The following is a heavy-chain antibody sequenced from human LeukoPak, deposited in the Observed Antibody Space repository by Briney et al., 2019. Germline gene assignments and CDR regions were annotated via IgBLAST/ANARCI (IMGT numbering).Heavy chain of an antibody. V-gene: IGHV4-39*01. CDR1: GGSISSSSYY. Sequence: PSETLSLTCTVSGGSISSSSYYWGWIRQPPGKGLEWIGSIYYSGSTYYNPSLKSRVTISVDTSKNQFSLKLSSVTAADTAVYYCARHRPFWSGYPHFDYWGQGTLVTVSS. CDR3: ARHRPFWSGYPHFDY. D-gene: IGHD3-3*01. CDR2: IYYSGST. J-gene: IGHJ4*02.